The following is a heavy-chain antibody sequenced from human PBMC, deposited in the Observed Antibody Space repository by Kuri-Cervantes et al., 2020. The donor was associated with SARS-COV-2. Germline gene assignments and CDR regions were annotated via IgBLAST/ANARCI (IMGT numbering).Heavy chain of an antibody. CDR1: GFTVSSNY. V-gene: IGHV3-72*01. J-gene: IGHJ6*02. D-gene: IGHD2-2*01. CDR2: TRNKANSYTT. Sequence: GESLKISCAASGFTVSSNYMSWVRQAPGKGPEWVGRTRNKANSYTTEYAASVKGRFTISRDDSKNSLYLQMNSLKTEDTAVYYCARGEYCSSTSCYHYYGMDVWGQGTTVTVSS. CDR3: ARGEYCSSTSCYHYYGMDV.